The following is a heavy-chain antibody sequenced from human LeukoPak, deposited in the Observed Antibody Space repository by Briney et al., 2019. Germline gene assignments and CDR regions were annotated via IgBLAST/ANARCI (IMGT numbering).Heavy chain of an antibody. CDR3: VREGFYFFDL. V-gene: IGHV3-7*01. Sequence: GGSLRLSCAPSGFTFRSYWMSWVRQAPGKGLEWVANIKQDGSEKYYVDSVKGRFTISRGNAKDSVYLQMNSLRAEDSATYYCVREGFYFFDLWGQGTLVTVSS. CDR2: IKQDGSEK. J-gene: IGHJ4*01. CDR1: GFTFRSYW.